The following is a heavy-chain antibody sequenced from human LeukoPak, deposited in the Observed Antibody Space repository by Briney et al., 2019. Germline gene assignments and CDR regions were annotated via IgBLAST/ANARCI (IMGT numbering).Heavy chain of an antibody. D-gene: IGHD4-23*01. CDR2: IKRDGSEK. CDR3: ARGWSQTATVGFDY. V-gene: IGHV3-7*05. CDR1: GFTFSSYW. J-gene: IGHJ4*02. Sequence: GGSLRLSCAASGFTFSSYWMSWVSQTPGKGMEWVANIKRDGSEKYYVDSVKGRFTMSRDNAKNSLYLQMNSLRAEDTAVYYCARGWSQTATVGFDYWGQGTLVTVSS.